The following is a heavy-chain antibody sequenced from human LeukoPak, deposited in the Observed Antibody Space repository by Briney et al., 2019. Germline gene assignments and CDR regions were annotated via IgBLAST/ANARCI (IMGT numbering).Heavy chain of an antibody. Sequence: GGSLRLSCAASGFTFSSYAMHWVRQAPGKGLEWVAVISYDGSNKYYADSVKGRFTISRDNAKNSLFLQMNSLRAEDTAVYYCARDDYYDSSHWGQGTLVTVSS. CDR3: ARDDYYDSSH. V-gene: IGHV3-30-3*01. J-gene: IGHJ4*02. CDR1: GFTFSSYA. CDR2: ISYDGSNK. D-gene: IGHD3-22*01.